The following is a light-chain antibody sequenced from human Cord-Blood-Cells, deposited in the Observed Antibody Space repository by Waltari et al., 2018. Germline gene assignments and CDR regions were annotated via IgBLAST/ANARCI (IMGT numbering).Light chain of an antibody. CDR1: SLRSYY. CDR3: NSRDSSGNHWV. CDR2: GKN. J-gene: IGLJ3*02. Sequence: SSELTQDPAVSVALGQTVRITCQGDSLRSYYASWYQQKPGKAPVLVISGKNNRSPGIPERCSGSSSGNTASLTITGAQAEDEADYYCNSRDSSGNHWVFGGGTKLTVL. V-gene: IGLV3-19*01.